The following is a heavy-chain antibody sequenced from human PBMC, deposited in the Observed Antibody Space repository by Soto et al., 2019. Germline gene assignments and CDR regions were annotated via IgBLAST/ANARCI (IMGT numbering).Heavy chain of an antibody. V-gene: IGHV1-3*01. D-gene: IGHD4-4*01. Sequence: QVQLVQSGAEVKKPGASVKVSCKASGYTFTSYAMHWVRQAPGQRLEWMGWINAGNGNTKDSHKFQGRVTITRDTSASTAYMELSSLRSEDTAVYYWARDLGPVTFDSWGQGTLVTVSS. J-gene: IGHJ4*02. CDR1: GYTFTSYA. CDR3: ARDLGPVTFDS. CDR2: INAGNGNT.